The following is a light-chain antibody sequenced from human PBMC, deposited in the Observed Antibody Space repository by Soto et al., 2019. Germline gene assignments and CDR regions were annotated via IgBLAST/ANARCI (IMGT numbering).Light chain of an antibody. CDR2: GAS. J-gene: IGKJ1*01. Sequence: EIVMTQSPATLSVSPGERATLSCRASQSVSSNLAWYQQKPGQAPRLLIYGASTRATGIPARFRGSGSWTEFTLTISSLQAADFAVYYCQQYNNWPFPSWSFGQGTKVEIK. CDR1: QSVSSN. V-gene: IGKV3-15*01. CDR3: QQYNNWPFPSWS.